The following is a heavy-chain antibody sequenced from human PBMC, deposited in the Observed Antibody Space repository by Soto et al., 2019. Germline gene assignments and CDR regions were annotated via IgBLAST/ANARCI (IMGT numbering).Heavy chain of an antibody. J-gene: IGHJ4*02. CDR1: GFTFSSYG. D-gene: IGHD3-22*01. Sequence: QVQLVESGGGVVQPGRSLRLSCAASGFTFSSYGMHWVRQTPGKGLEWVAVISYDGSNKYYADSVKGRFTISRDNSKNTLYLQMTSLRAEDTAVYYCPKGGFYDSSGSGYWGQGTLVTVSS. CDR3: PKGGFYDSSGSGY. CDR2: ISYDGSNK. V-gene: IGHV3-30*18.